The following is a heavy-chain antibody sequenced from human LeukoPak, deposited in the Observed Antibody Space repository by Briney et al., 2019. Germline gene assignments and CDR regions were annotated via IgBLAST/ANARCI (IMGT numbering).Heavy chain of an antibody. CDR3: ASGIFDY. Sequence: SGGSLRLSCAASGFTFSIYGMHWVRQAPGKGLEWVAFIRYDGSNKYYADSVKGRFSISRDNSKNTLYLQMNSLRAEDTAVYYCASGIFDYWGQGTLVTVSS. CDR1: GFTFSIYG. CDR2: IRYDGSNK. V-gene: IGHV3-30*02. J-gene: IGHJ4*02.